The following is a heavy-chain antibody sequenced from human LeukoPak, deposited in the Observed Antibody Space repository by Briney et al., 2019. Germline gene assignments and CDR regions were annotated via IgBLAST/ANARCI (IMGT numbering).Heavy chain of an antibody. V-gene: IGHV4-59*01. CDR2: IYYSENT. CDR3: AGGNFYDSSGHPYHFHY. CDR1: GVSISRYY. J-gene: IGHJ4*02. D-gene: IGHD3-22*01. Sequence: PSETLSLTCTVSGVSISRYYWSWIRQPPGKGLEWIGYIYYSENTNYNSSLKSRVTISEDTSKNQFSLNLTSVTAADTAVYYCAGGNFYDSSGHPYHFHYWGQGTLVTVPS.